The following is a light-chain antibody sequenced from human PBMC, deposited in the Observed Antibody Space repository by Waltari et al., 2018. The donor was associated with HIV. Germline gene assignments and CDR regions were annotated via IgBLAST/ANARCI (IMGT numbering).Light chain of an antibody. CDR3: QQYGSSHT. Sequence: EIVLTQSPGTLSLSPGERATLSCRASQSFSSSYLAWYQQKPGQAPRLLIDGASSKATGIPDRFSGSGSRTDFTLTISRLEPEDFAVYYCQQYGSSHTFGQGTKLEIK. CDR2: GAS. J-gene: IGKJ2*01. V-gene: IGKV3-20*01. CDR1: QSFSSSY.